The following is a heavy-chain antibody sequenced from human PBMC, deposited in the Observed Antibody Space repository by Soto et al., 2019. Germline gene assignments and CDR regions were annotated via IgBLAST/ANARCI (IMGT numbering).Heavy chain of an antibody. CDR2: IYWDDDK. V-gene: IGHV2-5*02. Sequence: QITLKESGPTLVKPTQTLTLTCTFSGFSLNTGGLGVGWIRQPPGKALEWLALIYWDDDKRYSPSLKRRLTITKDTSKNQVVLTMPNIDPVDTATYYCAHSRCGGDCLQSYSSHYYYGMDVWGQGTTVTVSS. CDR3: AHSRCGGDCLQSYSSHYYYGMDV. J-gene: IGHJ6*02. D-gene: IGHD2-21*02. CDR1: GFSLNTGGLG.